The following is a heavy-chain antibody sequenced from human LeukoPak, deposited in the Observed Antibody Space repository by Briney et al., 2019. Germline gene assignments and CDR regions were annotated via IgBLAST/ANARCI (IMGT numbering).Heavy chain of an antibody. CDR3: ARATTTAGTDY. D-gene: IGHD6-13*01. CDR1: GFTFSSYV. Sequence: TGGSLRLSCAASGFTFSSYVMSWVRQAPGKGLEYVSAISGRGGSTYYADSVKGRLTISRDNSKNTLYLQMNSLKAEDTAVYYCARATTTAGTDYWGQGTLVTVSS. V-gene: IGHV3-23*01. J-gene: IGHJ4*02. CDR2: ISGRGGST.